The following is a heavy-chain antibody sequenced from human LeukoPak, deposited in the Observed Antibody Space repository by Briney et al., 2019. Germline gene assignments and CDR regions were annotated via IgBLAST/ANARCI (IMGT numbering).Heavy chain of an antibody. CDR1: GFAFSSFA. D-gene: IGHD3-3*01. Sequence: GGSLRLSCAVSGFAFSSFAMSWVRQATGKGLEWVSGISGSGGSTYYADSVKGRFTISRDNSKNTLYLQMDSLRAEDTAVYYCAKDEVSIFGVVITPPPFNYWGQGTLVTVSS. CDR3: AKDEVSIFGVVITPPPFNY. CDR2: ISGSGGST. V-gene: IGHV3-23*01. J-gene: IGHJ4*02.